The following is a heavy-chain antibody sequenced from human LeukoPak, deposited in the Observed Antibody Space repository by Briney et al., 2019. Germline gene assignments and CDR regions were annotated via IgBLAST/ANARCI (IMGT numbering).Heavy chain of an antibody. Sequence: SETLSLTCAVYGGSFSGYYWSWIRQPPGKGLEWIGEINHSGSTNYNPSHKSRVTISVDTSKNQFSLKLSSVTAADTAVYYCATSLLDYTFDYWGQGTLVTVSS. CDR3: ATSLLDYTFDY. D-gene: IGHD4-11*01. CDR1: GGSFSGYY. J-gene: IGHJ4*02. CDR2: INHSGST. V-gene: IGHV4-34*01.